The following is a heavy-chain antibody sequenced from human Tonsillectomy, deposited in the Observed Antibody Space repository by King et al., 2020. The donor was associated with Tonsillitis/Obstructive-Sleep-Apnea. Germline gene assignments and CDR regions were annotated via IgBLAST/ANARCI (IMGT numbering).Heavy chain of an antibody. CDR1: GGSISSYY. V-gene: IGHV4-59*01. CDR2: NYYSGST. D-gene: IGHD5-12*01. J-gene: IGHJ6*03. CDR3: ARGRAPARPGLYDYSSYMDG. Sequence: VQLQESGPGLVKPSETLSLTCTVSGGSISSYYWSWIRQPPGKGLEWIGYNYYSGSTNYNPSLKRRVTISVDTSKNQFSLKLSSVTAAGTAVYYCARGRAPARPGLYDYSSYMDGGGKGTTVTVSS.